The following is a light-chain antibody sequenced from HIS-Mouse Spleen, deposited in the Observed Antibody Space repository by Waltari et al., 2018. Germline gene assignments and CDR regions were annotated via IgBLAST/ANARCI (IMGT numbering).Light chain of an antibody. CDR2: GKN. Sequence: SSELTQDPAVSVALGQTVRITCQGDSLRSYYASWYQQKPGQAPVIVIYGKNNRPSGIPVRFSGSGSGNTGYLTITVAHAEDEADYYCNSRDSSGNHWVFGGGTKLTVL. CDR3: NSRDSSGNHWV. J-gene: IGLJ3*02. CDR1: SLRSYY. V-gene: IGLV3-19*01.